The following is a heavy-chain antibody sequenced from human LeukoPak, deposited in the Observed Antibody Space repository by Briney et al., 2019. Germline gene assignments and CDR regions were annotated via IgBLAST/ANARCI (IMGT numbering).Heavy chain of an antibody. D-gene: IGHD5-24*01. CDR2: IYYSGST. CDR3: AVERVEMATIGFGY. J-gene: IGHJ4*02. CDR1: GGSISSYY. Sequence: SETLSLTCTVSGGSISSYYWSWIRQPPGKGLEWIGYIYYSGSTNYKPSLKSRVTISVDTSKNQFSLKLSSVTAADTAVYYCAVERVEMATIGFGYWGQGTLVTDSS. V-gene: IGHV4-59*08.